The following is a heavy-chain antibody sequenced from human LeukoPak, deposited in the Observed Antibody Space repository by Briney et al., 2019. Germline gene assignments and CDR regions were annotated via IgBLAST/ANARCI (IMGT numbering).Heavy chain of an antibody. D-gene: IGHD6-19*01. CDR2: ISAYNGNT. CDR1: GYTFTSYG. J-gene: IGHJ4*02. Sequence: GASVKVSCKASGYTFTSYGISWVRQAPGQGLEWMGWISAYNGNTNYAQKLQGRVTMTTDTSTSTAYMELRSLRSDDTAVYYCARRGQQWLGMEIFDYWGQGTLVTVSS. CDR3: ARRGQQWLGMEIFDY. V-gene: IGHV1-18*01.